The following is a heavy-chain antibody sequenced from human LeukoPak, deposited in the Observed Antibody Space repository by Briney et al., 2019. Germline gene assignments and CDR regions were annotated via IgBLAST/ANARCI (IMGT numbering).Heavy chain of an antibody. J-gene: IGHJ4*02. V-gene: IGHV4-59*03. CDR1: GGSPCSYI. CDR2: IYYSWST. D-gene: IGHD1-1*01. CDR3: AGAYRTTGTGYFDY. Sequence: SETPCDTPIDPGGSPCSYIWCWICPPPGKGLEWSGYIYYSWSTNYNPSLKSRATIQVHTSKNQVPLKLSSVTAADTAVYYCAGAYRTTGTGYFDYWGQGTLVTVSS.